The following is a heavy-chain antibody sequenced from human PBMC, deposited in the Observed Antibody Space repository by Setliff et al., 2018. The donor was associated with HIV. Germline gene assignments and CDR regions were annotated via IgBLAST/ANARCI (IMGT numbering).Heavy chain of an antibody. CDR2: INIDSGHT. Sequence: VASVKVSCKTSGGTFRSQAISWVRQAPGQGFEWMGWINIDSGHTNFAQKFQDRVTVTTDTSTNTTYMELRGLRSDDTATYYCARVPSGAAGLVRAGFYFWGQGTRVTVS. CDR1: GGTFRSQA. D-gene: IGHD6-25*01. CDR3: ARVPSGAAGLVRAGFYF. V-gene: IGHV1-18*01. J-gene: IGHJ4*01.